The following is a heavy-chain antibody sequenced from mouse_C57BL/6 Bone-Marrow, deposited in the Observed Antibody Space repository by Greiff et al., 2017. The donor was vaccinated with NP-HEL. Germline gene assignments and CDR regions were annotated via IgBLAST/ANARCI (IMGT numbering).Heavy chain of an antibody. CDR2: ISDGSSYT. J-gene: IGHJ2*01. V-gene: IGHV5-4*01. Sequence: EVHLVESGGGLVKPGGSLKLSCAASGFTFSSYAMSWVRQTPEKRLEWVATISDGSSYTYYPDNVKGRFTISRDNAKNNLYLQMSHLKSEDTAMYYCAREEYYGSRPFDYWGQGTTLTVSS. CDR1: GFTFSSYA. D-gene: IGHD1-1*01. CDR3: AREEYYGSRPFDY.